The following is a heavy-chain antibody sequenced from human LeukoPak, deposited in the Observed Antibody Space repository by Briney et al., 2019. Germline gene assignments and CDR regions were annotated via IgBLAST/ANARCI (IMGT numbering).Heavy chain of an antibody. CDR1: GDSISSGSYY. CDR3: ARGAITMVRGVIETSYYYYMDV. J-gene: IGHJ6*03. D-gene: IGHD3-10*01. CDR2: IYYSGST. Sequence: SETLSLTCTVSGDSISSGSYYWSWIRQPPGKGLEWIGYIYYSGSTNYNPSLKSRVTISVDTSKNQFSLKLSSVTAADTAVYYCARGAITMVRGVIETSYYYYMDVWGKGTTVTISS. V-gene: IGHV4-61*01.